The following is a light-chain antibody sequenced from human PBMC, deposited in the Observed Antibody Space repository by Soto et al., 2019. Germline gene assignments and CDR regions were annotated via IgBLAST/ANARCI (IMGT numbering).Light chain of an antibody. CDR3: SSYTSSSTLVV. CDR1: SSDVGGYNY. V-gene: IGLV2-14*01. Sequence: QSVLTQPASVSGSPGQSITISCTGTSSDVGGYNYVSWYQQHPGKAPKLMIYDVSNRPSGVSNRFSGSKSGNTASLTISGLQAEDEDDYYCSSYTSSSTLVVFGGGTKRPS. CDR2: DVS. J-gene: IGLJ2*01.